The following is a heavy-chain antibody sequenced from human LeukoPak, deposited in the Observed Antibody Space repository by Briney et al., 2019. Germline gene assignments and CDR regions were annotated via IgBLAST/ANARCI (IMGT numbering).Heavy chain of an antibody. CDR1: GFTFSSYG. CDR3: ARDQGVVVHGKYHYYGMDV. CDR2: ISYDGSSK. J-gene: IGHJ6*02. V-gene: IGHV3-30*03. Sequence: GGSLRLSCAASGFTFSSYGIHWVRQAPGKGLEWVAAISYDGSSKYYADSVKGRFTISRDNSKNTLYLQMNSLRAADTAVYYCARDQGVVVHGKYHYYGMDVWGQGTTVAVSS. D-gene: IGHD3-22*01.